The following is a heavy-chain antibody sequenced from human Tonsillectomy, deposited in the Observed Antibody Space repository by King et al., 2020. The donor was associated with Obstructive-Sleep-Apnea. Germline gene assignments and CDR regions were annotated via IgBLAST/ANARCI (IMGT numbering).Heavy chain of an antibody. D-gene: IGHD4-17*01. J-gene: IGHJ4*02. V-gene: IGHV4-59*03. CDR2: IYSSGST. CDR1: GGSISTYY. CDR3: AKNLSPTD. Sequence: QLQESGPGRVKPSATLSLTCTVSGGSISTYYWSWIRRPPGKGLEWIGYIYSSGSTNYNPSLKSRVTISVETSKNQFSLKLSSVTAADTAVYYCAKNLSPTDWGQGTLVTVSS.